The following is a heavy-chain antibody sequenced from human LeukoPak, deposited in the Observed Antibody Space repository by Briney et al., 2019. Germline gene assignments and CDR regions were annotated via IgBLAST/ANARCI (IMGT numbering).Heavy chain of an antibody. CDR3: ARYDVWGTYRAFDY. Sequence: SETLSLTCTVSGGSISSSSHYWGWIRQPPGKGLEWIGSIYYTGNTYYNPSLKSRVTISVDTSKNQFSLKLSSVTAADTAVYYCARYDVWGTYRAFDYWGQGTLVTVSS. V-gene: IGHV4-39*01. CDR1: GGSISSSSHY. CDR2: IYYTGNT. J-gene: IGHJ4*02. D-gene: IGHD3-16*02.